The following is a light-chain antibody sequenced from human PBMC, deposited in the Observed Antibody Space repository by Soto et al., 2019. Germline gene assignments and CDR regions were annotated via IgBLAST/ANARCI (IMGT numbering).Light chain of an antibody. Sequence: EIVLTQSPGTLSLSPGERATLSCRASQSVSSIYLAWYQQKPGQAPRLLIYGASSRATGIPGRFSGSGSGTDFTLTISRLEPEDFAVYYCQQYGSSPPYTFGQGTKLEIK. CDR3: QQYGSSPPYT. V-gene: IGKV3-20*01. J-gene: IGKJ2*01. CDR1: QSVSSIY. CDR2: GAS.